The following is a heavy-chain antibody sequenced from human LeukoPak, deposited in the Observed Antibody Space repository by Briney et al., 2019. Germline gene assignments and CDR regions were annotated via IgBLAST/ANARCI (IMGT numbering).Heavy chain of an antibody. J-gene: IGHJ4*02. D-gene: IGHD3-22*01. CDR1: GYSISSGYY. CDR2: IYHSGST. Sequence: SETLSLTCAVSGYSISSGYYWGWIRQPPGKGLEWIGSIYHSGSTYYNPSLKSRVTISVDTSKNQFSLKLSSVTAADTAVYYCARLGVTYYYDSSGSYYLDYWGQGTLVTVSS. V-gene: IGHV4-38-2*01. CDR3: ARLGVTYYYDSSGSYYLDY.